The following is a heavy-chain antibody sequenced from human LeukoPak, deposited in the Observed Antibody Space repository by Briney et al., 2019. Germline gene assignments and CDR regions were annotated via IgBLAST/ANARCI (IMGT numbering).Heavy chain of an antibody. CDR1: GFTFSRYS. J-gene: IGHJ3*02. D-gene: IGHD3-3*01. CDR2: ISISSNYI. Sequence: SGGSLRLSCAASGFTFSRYSMNWVRQAPGKGLEWVSSISISSNYIYYPDSLKGRFTISRDNAKNSLYLQMNSLRAENTAVYYCARGSRLGVVERGAFDIWGQGTMVTVSS. CDR3: ARGSRLGVVERGAFDI. V-gene: IGHV3-21*01.